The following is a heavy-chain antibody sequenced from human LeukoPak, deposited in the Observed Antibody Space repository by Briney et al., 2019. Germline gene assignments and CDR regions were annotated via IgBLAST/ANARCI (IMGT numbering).Heavy chain of an antibody. CDR1: GFTFSSYA. CDR2: ISGSGGST. D-gene: IGHD3-22*01. Sequence: PGGSLRLSCAASGFTFSSYAMSWVRQAPGKGLEWVSAISGSGGSTYYADSVKGRLTISRDNSKNTLYLQMNSLRAEDTALYYCATYYDSSGYFNYWGQGTLVTVSS. J-gene: IGHJ4*02. V-gene: IGHV3-23*01. CDR3: ATYYDSSGYFNY.